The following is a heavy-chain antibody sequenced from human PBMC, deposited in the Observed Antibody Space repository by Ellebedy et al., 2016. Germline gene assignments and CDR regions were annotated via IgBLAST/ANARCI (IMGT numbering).Heavy chain of an antibody. CDR1: GNTLTELP. J-gene: IGHJ3*01. D-gene: IGHD3-3*01. Sequence: ASVKVSXXVSGNTLTELPMHWVRQAPGKGLEWMGTIDPEDGETIYAQKFQGRVTMTEDTSTDTAYMELSSLRSEDTAVYYCAADWSGRRFKADAFDVWGQGTMVTVSS. CDR2: IDPEDGET. V-gene: IGHV1-24*01. CDR3: AADWSGRRFKADAFDV.